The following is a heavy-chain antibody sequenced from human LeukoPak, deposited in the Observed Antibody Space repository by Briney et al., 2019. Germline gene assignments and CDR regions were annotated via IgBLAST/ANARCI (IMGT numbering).Heavy chain of an antibody. CDR2: ISGSGGST. J-gene: IGHJ5*02. D-gene: IGHD3-3*01. CDR1: GFTFSSYA. Sequence: PGGSLRLSCAASGFTFSSYAMSWVRQAPGKGLEWVSAISGSGGSTYYADSVKGRFTISRDNSKNTLYLQMNSLRAEDTAVYYCAKGGLRITIFGVVIINWFDPWGQGTLVTVSS. V-gene: IGHV3-23*01. CDR3: AKGGLRITIFGVVIINWFDP.